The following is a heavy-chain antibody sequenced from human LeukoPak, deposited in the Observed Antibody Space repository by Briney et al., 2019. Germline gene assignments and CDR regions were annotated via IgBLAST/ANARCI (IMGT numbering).Heavy chain of an antibody. D-gene: IGHD5-24*01. J-gene: IGHJ4*02. CDR2: INHSGST. CDR1: GGSFSGYY. V-gene: IGHV4-34*01. Sequence: SETLSLTCAVYGGSFSGYYWSWIRQPPGKGLEWIGEINHSGSTNYNPSLKSRVTISVDTPKNQFSLKLSSVTAADTAVYYCARGLGVATIFFDYWGQGTLVTVSS. CDR3: ARGLGVATIFFDY.